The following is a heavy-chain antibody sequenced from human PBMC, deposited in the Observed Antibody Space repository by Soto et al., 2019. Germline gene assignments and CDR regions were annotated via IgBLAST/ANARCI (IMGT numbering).Heavy chain of an antibody. CDR1: GFTFSNCG. Sequence: AGGSLRLSCAASGFTFSNCGMNWVRQTPGKGLEWVSYISDSGATKHYADSVKGRFTISRDNGKDSLYLQMNSLRDEDTAVYFCARGSRNSCYPYGVYVWGQGARVTVSS. J-gene: IGHJ6*02. CDR3: ARGSRNSCYPYGVYV. V-gene: IGHV3-48*02. CDR2: ISDSGATK. D-gene: IGHD2-15*01.